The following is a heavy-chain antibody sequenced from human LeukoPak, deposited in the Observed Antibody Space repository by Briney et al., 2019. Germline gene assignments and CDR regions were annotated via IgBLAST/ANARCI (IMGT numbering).Heavy chain of an antibody. CDR3: TREPRWNYRGGNIY. Sequence: SGGSLRLSCAASGFTFSSYAMSWVRQAPGKGLEWVSTISGSGGSTYYADSVKGRFTISRDNSKNTLYLQMNSLRAEDTAVYYCTREPRWNYRGGNIYWGQGTLVTVSS. D-gene: IGHD3-10*01. V-gene: IGHV3-23*01. J-gene: IGHJ4*02. CDR2: ISGSGGST. CDR1: GFTFSSYA.